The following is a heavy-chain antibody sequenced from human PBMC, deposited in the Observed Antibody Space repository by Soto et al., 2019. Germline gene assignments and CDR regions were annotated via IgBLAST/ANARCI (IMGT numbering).Heavy chain of an antibody. V-gene: IGHV1-2*02. D-gene: IGHD3-10*01. Sequence: GASVKVSCKASGYTFTGYYMHWVRQAPGQGLEWMGWINPNSGGTNYAQKFQGRVTMTRDTSISTAYMELSRLRSDDTAVYYCARVPQGRYGSGSPCWFDPWGQGTLVTVSS. J-gene: IGHJ5*02. CDR1: GYTFTGYY. CDR2: INPNSGGT. CDR3: ARVPQGRYGSGSPCWFDP.